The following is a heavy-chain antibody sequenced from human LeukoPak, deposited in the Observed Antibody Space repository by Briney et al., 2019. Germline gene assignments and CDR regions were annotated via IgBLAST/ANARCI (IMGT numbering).Heavy chain of an antibody. D-gene: IGHD3-10*01. Sequence: SETLSRTCTVSGGSISSYYWSWIRQPPGKGLEWIGYIYYSGSTNYNPSLKSRVTISVDTSKNQFTAVYYCARQRAAPDAFDIWGQGTVVTVSP. CDR2: IYYSGST. J-gene: IGHJ3*02. CDR1: GGSISSYY. CDR3: I. V-gene: IGHV4-59*01.